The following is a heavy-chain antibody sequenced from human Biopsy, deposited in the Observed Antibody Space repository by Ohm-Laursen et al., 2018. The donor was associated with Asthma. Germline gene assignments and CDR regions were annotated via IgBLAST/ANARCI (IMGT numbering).Heavy chain of an antibody. D-gene: IGHD3-3*01. CDR2: IKHDGSEK. J-gene: IGHJ1*01. Sequence: SLRLSCTASGFTFGDYWMSWVRQVPGKGLEWVANIKHDGSEKNHVDSLKGRFTISRDNAKNLLFLQMNSLRAEDTAVYYCAGTFHFWSPYHAEHYQLWGQGTLVTVSS. CDR3: AGTFHFWSPYHAEHYQL. CDR1: GFTFGDYW. V-gene: IGHV3-7*01.